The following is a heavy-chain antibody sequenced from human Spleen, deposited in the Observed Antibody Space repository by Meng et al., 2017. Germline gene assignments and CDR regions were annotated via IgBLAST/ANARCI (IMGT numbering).Heavy chain of an antibody. CDR1: GGSFSGYY. CDR3: ARGPTTMAHDFDY. V-gene: IGHV4-34*01. CDR2: INRSGGT. J-gene: IGHJ4*02. D-gene: IGHD4-11*01. Sequence: VQLQQWGPGLLKPSQTLSPTCAVYGGSFSGYYWSWIRQPPGKGLEWIGEINRSGGTNYNPSLKSRATISVDTSQNNLSLKLSSVTAADSAVYYCARGPTTMAHDFDYWGQGTLVTVSS.